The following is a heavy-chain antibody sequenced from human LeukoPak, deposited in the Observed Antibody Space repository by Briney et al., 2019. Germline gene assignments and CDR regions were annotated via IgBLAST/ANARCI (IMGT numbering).Heavy chain of an antibody. CDR1: GGTFSSYA. CDR3: AGTVPPTIFGVVPYYYYGMDV. CDR2: IIPIFGTA. D-gene: IGHD3-3*01. Sequence: SVKVSCKASGGTFSSYAISWVRQAPGQGLEWMGGIIPIFGTANYAQKFQGRVTITADESTSTAYMELSSLRSEDTAVYYCAGTVPPTIFGVVPYYYYGMDVWGQGTTVTVSS. V-gene: IGHV1-69*13. J-gene: IGHJ6*02.